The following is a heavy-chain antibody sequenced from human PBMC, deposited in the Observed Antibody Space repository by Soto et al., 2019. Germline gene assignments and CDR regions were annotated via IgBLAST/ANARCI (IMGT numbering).Heavy chain of an antibody. J-gene: IGHJ2*01. CDR3: ASVWVRGGGTYHWYFDI. V-gene: IGHV3-30-3*01. CDR1: GFTIRTFA. D-gene: IGHD3-16*02. CDR2: ISYDGNGR. Sequence: QVQLVESGGGVVQPGGSPTLSCVASGFTIRTFAMHWVRQAPGKGLEWVALISYDGNGRYYTASVKGRFTISIDNSKNTVFLRMSSLRAEDTAVYNWASVWVRGGGTYHWYFDIWGRGTLVTVSS.